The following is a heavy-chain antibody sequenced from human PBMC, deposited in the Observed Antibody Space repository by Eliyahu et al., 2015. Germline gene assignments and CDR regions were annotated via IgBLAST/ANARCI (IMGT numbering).Heavy chain of an antibody. J-gene: IGHJ6*04. CDR1: GFNFSNCT. CDR3: ASRFWSGGGLDV. D-gene: IGHD1-26*01. V-gene: IGHV3-21*01. CDR2: IHRRSSYI. Sequence: EVQVXESGGGLVKPGGSLRLSCEVSGFNFSNCTLTWVRQAPGKGLEWVSSIHRRSSYIXYADSVKGRFTISRDDAKNSLYLEMDSLRAEDTALYYCASRFWSGGGLDVWGKGTTVTVSS.